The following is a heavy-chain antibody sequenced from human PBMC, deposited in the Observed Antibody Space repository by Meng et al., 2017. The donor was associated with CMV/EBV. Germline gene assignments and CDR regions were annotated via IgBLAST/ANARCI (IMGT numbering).Heavy chain of an antibody. Sequence: QVHLQESGPAPVKPSATLSLTCTVSGVSISSYWMSWGRQPAGQGMELIGRIHTCGSTNYNPSLKSQVTMSVDTAKNQFPLKLSSVTAAPTDVYYCARGRLYYYNGRGHFDYWGQGILVTVSS. V-gene: IGHV4-4*07. CDR1: GVSISSYW. D-gene: IGHD3-22*01. CDR2: IHTCGST. CDR3: ARGRLYYYNGRGHFDY. J-gene: IGHJ4*02.